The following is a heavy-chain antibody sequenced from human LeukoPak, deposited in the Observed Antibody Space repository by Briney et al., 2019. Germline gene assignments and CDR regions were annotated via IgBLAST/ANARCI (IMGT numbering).Heavy chain of an antibody. J-gene: IGHJ5*02. V-gene: IGHV4-30-4*08. CDR1: GGSVSRGDHY. CDR3: AGRPCSGGSCYPWFDP. D-gene: IGHD2-15*01. Sequence: SETLSLTCTVSGGSVSRGDHYWSWIRQPPGKGLEWIGYIYYSGGTFFNPSLKSRVTISVDTSKNQFSLKLSSVTAADTAVYYCAGRPCSGGSCYPWFDPWGHGTLVTVSS. CDR2: IYYSGGT.